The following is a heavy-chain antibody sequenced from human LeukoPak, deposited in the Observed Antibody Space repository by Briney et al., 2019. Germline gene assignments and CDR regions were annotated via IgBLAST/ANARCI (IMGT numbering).Heavy chain of an antibody. Sequence: PSETLSLTCTVSGGSISSYYWSWIRQPPGKGLEWIGYIYYSGSTNYNLSLKSRVTISVDTSKNQFSLKLSSVTAADTAVYYCARAKGYFDYWGQGTLVTVSS. CDR3: ARAKGYFDY. CDR2: IYYSGST. J-gene: IGHJ4*02. V-gene: IGHV4-59*08. CDR1: GGSISSYY.